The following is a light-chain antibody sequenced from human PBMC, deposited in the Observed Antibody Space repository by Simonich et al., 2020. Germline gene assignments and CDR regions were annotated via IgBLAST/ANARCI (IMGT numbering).Light chain of an antibody. V-gene: IGKV3-15*01. Sequence: EIVMTQSPATLSVSPGERAPLSCRTSQRVSSNLAWYQQKPGQAPRLLIYGASTRATGIPARFSGSGSGTEFTLTISSMQSEDFAVYYCQQYNNWPPLTFGGVTKVEIK. CDR3: QQYNNWPPLT. CDR2: GAS. J-gene: IGKJ4*01. CDR1: QRVSSN.